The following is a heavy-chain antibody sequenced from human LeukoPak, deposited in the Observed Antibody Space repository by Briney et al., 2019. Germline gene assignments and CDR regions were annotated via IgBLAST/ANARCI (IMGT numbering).Heavy chain of an antibody. D-gene: IGHD2-2*01. CDR1: GFTFSSYS. CDR2: IRSSSSTI. CDR3: ANHFACGSTSCPPFDS. J-gene: IGHJ4*02. Sequence: GGSLRLSCAASGFTFSSYSMNWVRQAPGKGLEWFSYIRSSSSTIYYADSVKGRFTISRDNAKNSLYLQMNSLRVEDTAVYYCANHFACGSTSCPPFDSWGQGTLVTVSS. V-gene: IGHV3-48*04.